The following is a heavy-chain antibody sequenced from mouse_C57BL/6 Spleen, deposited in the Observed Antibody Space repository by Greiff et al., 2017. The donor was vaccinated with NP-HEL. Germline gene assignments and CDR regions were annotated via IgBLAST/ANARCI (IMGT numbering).Heavy chain of an antibody. CDR3: ARRYYYGSSWYFDV. D-gene: IGHD1-1*01. Sequence: VQLQQSGAELVRPGTSVKVSCKASGYAFTNYLIEWVKQRPGQGLEWIGVINPGSGGTNYNEKFKGKATLTAVKSSSTAYMQLSSLTSEDSAVYFCARRYYYGSSWYFDVWGTGTTVTVSS. V-gene: IGHV1-54*01. CDR2: INPGSGGT. J-gene: IGHJ1*03. CDR1: GYAFTNYL.